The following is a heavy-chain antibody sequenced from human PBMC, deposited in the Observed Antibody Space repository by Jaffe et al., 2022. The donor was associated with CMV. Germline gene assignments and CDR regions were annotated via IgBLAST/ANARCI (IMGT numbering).Heavy chain of an antibody. CDR3: AIIEGVDY. Sequence: QVQLVQSGPEVKKPGASVKVSCKASGYTFTTYGLSWVRQAPGQGPEWMAWINTHSGDTKYAQNLQGRIAVTADTSTSTAYMELRGLRSDDMAVYYCAIIEGVDYWGQGTLVTVSS. V-gene: IGHV1-18*03. J-gene: IGHJ4*02. D-gene: IGHD3-16*01. CDR2: INTHSGDT. CDR1: GYTFTTYG.